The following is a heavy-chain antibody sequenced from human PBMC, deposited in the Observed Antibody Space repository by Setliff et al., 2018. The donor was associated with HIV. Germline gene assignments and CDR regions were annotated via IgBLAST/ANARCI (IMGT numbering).Heavy chain of an antibody. CDR3: ASANWNYLGYWFDP. J-gene: IGHJ5*02. Sequence: SETLSLTCTVSGGSIRSGSYYWTWIRQPAGKGPEWIGHIYTNGYTNYNPSLKSRVTISVDPSKNQFSLKLSSVTATVTAMYYCASANWNYLGYWFDPWGQGTLVTVSS. CDR1: GGSIRSGSYY. CDR2: IYTNGYT. V-gene: IGHV4-61*09. D-gene: IGHD1-7*01.